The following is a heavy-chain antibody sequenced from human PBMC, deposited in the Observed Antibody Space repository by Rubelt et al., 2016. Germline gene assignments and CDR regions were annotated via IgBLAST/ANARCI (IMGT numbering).Heavy chain of an antibody. J-gene: IGHJ5*02. V-gene: IGHV3-33*01. Sequence: WYDGSNKYYADSVKGRFTISRDNSKNTLYLQMNSLRAEDTAVYYCARDSFRYSSGWTNWFDPWGQGTLVTVSS. CDR3: ARDSFRYSSGWTNWFDP. CDR2: WYDGSNK. D-gene: IGHD6-19*01.